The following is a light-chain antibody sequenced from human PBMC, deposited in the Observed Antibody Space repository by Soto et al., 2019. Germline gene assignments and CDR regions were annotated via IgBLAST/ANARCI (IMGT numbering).Light chain of an antibody. V-gene: IGKV1-39*01. CDR1: QSIRSY. CDR2: AAS. CDR3: QQTSSKPH. J-gene: IGKJ4*01. Sequence: DIQLTQSPSSLSASVGDRVTITCRASQSIRSYLNWYQQKPGKAPKLLIYAASSLQTGVSSRFSGSGSGTDFTLTISNLQPEDSATYYCQQTSSKPHFGGGTKVDI.